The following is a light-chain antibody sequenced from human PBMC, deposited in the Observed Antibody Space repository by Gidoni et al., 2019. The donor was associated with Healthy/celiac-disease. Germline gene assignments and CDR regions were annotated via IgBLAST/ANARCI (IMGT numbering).Light chain of an antibody. J-gene: IGKJ2*01. CDR3: QQYNNWPPYT. V-gene: IGKV3-15*01. CDR1: QSVSSN. Sequence: EIVMTQSPATLSVSPGERATLSCRASQSVSSNLAWYQQKPGQAPRLLIYGAYTRATGIPARFSGSGSGTEFTLTISSLQSEDFAVYYCQQYNNWPPYTFXQXTKLXIK. CDR2: GAY.